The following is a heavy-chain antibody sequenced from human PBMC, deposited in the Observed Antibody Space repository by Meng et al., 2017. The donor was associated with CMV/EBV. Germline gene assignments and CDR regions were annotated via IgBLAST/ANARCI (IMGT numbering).Heavy chain of an antibody. CDR2: ISSSSSYI. CDR3: ARRYLRDIVVVTHYYYGMDV. J-gene: IGHJ6*02. Sequence: GESLKISCAASGFTFSSYSMNWVRQAPGKGLEWVSSISSSSSYIYYADSVKGRFTISRDNAKNSLYLQMNSLRAEDTAVYYCARRYLRDIVVVTHYYYGMDVWGQGTTDTVSS. CDR1: GFTFSSYS. V-gene: IGHV3-21*01. D-gene: IGHD2-2*01.